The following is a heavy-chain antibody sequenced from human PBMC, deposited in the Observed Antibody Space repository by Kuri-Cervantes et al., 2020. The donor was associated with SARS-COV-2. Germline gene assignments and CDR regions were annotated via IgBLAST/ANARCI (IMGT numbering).Heavy chain of an antibody. CDR1: GASIGSGGHS. CDR3: ARASGGYQTRRYYYYMDV. V-gene: IGHV4-30-4*07. D-gene: IGHD5-12*01. Sequence: SEPLSHPCGDSGASIGSGGHSWTWVRQPPGKGLEWIGYIYSGNTYYNPSLKSRLSISIHTSNNLNYFSLNVSSVTAAYTAVYYCARASGGYQTRRYYYYMDVWGKGTTVTVSS. CDR2: IYSGNT. J-gene: IGHJ6*03.